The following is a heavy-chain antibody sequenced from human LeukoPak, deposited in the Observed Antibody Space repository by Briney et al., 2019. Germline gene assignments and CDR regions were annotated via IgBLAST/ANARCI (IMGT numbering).Heavy chain of an antibody. Sequence: AASVKVSCKVSGYTLTELSMHWVRQAPGKGLEWMGGFDPEDGETIYARKFQGRVTMTEDTSTDTAYMELSSLRSEDTAVYFCARDQQYSPGYVYWGQGTLVTVSS. D-gene: IGHD2-8*02. J-gene: IGHJ4*02. CDR2: FDPEDGET. CDR3: ARDQQYSPGYVY. V-gene: IGHV1-24*01. CDR1: GYTLTELS.